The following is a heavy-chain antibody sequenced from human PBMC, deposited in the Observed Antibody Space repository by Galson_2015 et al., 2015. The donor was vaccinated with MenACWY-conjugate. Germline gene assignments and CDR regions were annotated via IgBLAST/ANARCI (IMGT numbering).Heavy chain of an antibody. V-gene: IGHV3-48*03. J-gene: IGHJ3*01. Sequence: SLRLSCAASGFTFSSYEMNWVRQAPGKGLEWLSYISSSGGTIKYEDSVKGRFTISRDNAKNSLFLQMNSVRAEDTAFYYCAREDRRDALDLWGPGTMVTVSS. CDR1: GFTFSSYE. CDR3: AREDRRDALDL. CDR2: ISSSGGTI.